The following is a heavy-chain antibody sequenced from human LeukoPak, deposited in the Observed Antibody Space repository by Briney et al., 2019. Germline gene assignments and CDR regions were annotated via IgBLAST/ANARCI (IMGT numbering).Heavy chain of an antibody. D-gene: IGHD3-9*01. CDR1: GYTFTSYG. CDR2: ISAYNGNT. CDR3: ARAAYYDILIGEDWFDP. J-gene: IGHJ5*02. Sequence: ASVKASCKASGYTFTSYGISWVRQAPGQGLEWMGWISAYNGNTNYAQKLQGRVTMTTDTSTSTAYMELRSLRSDDTAVYYCARAAYYDILIGEDWFDPWGQGTLVTVSS. V-gene: IGHV1-18*04.